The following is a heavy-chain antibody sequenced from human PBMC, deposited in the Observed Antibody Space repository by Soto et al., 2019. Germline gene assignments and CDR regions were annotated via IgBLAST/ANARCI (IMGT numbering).Heavy chain of an antibody. Sequence: EVQLVESGGGLVKPGGSLRLSCAASGFTFSSYSMNWVRQAPGKGLEWVSSISSSSSYIYYADSVKGRFTISRDNAKNSMYLQMNSLRAEDAAVYYCARVRGDHFDYWGQGTLVTVSS. CDR3: ARVRGDHFDY. CDR2: ISSSSSYI. D-gene: IGHD2-21*01. J-gene: IGHJ4*02. V-gene: IGHV3-21*01. CDR1: GFTFSSYS.